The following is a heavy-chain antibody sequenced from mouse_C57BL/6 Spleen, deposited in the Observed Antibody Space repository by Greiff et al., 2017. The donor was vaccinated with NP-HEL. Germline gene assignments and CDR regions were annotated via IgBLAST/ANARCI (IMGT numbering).Heavy chain of an antibody. D-gene: IGHD1-1*01. J-gene: IGHJ4*01. CDR1: GFNIKDYY. Sequence: EVNVVESGAELVKPGASVKLSCTASGFNIKDYYMHWVKQRTEQGLEWIGRIDPEDGETKYAPKFQGKATITADTSSNTAYLQLSSLTSEDTAVYYCARGVTTVVATFYYAMDYWGQGTSVTVSS. V-gene: IGHV14-2*01. CDR2: IDPEDGET. CDR3: ARGVTTVVATFYYAMDY.